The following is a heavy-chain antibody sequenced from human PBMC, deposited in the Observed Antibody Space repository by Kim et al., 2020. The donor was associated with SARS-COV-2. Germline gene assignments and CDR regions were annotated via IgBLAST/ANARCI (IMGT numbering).Heavy chain of an antibody. J-gene: IGHJ4*02. Sequence: TYNPSLKSRVTISVDPSKDRFSLKLSSVTAADTAVYYCARERFAANAFDYWGQGTLVTVSS. CDR3: ARERFAANAFDY. V-gene: IGHV4-59*01. D-gene: IGHD3-10*01.